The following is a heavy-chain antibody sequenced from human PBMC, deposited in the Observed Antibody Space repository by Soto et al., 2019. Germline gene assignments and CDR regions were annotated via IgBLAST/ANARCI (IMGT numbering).Heavy chain of an antibody. J-gene: IGHJ4*02. D-gene: IGHD3-10*01. CDR3: AARNYYGSGSRNY. Sequence: EVQLLESGGGLVQPGGYLRLSCAASGFTFSSYAMSWVRQAPGKGLEWVSAMSGSGGSTYYADSVKGRFTISRDNSKNALYLQMNSLRAEDTAVYYCAARNYYGSGSRNYWGQGTLVTVSS. V-gene: IGHV3-23*01. CDR2: MSGSGGST. CDR1: GFTFSSYA.